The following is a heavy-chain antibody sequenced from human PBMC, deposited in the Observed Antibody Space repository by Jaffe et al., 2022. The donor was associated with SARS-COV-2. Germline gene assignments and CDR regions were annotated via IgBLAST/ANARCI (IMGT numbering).Heavy chain of an antibody. CDR2: ISTSSRYI. D-gene: IGHD1-26*01. V-gene: IGHV3-21*02. CDR1: GFSFSSHN. CDR3: AREGTSGSYADY. Sequence: EVQLVESGGGLVKPGGSLRLSCAASGFSFSSHNMNWVRQAPGKGLEWVSSISTSSRYINYAGSVKGRFTISRDNAKNSLFLQMNSLRADDTAVYYCAREGTSGSYADYWGQGTLVTVSS. J-gene: IGHJ4*02.